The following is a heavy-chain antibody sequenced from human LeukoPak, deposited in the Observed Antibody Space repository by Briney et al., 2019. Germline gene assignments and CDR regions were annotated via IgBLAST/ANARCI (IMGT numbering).Heavy chain of an antibody. CDR1: GVTFNTYS. CDR2: ISSSSSTI. CDR3: AKVRRIRYYDGDFDY. Sequence: PGGSLRLSCAASGVTFNTYSMYWGREGPGKGLEWVSYISSSSSTIYYADSVKGRFTISRDNAKNSLYLQMNSLRAEDTAMYYCAKVRRIRYYDGDFDYWGQGTLVTVSS. D-gene: IGHD3-22*01. V-gene: IGHV3-48*01. J-gene: IGHJ4*02.